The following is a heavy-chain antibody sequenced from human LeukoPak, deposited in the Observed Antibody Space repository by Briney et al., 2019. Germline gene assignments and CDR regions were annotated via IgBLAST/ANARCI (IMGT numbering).Heavy chain of an antibody. J-gene: IGHJ4*02. CDR3: ARSSIIAAAGPYYFDY. D-gene: IGHD6-13*01. CDR1: RGTFSSYA. Sequence: SVKVPCKASRGTFSSYAISWVRQAPGQGLEWMGGIIPIFGTANYAQKFQGRVTITADKSTSTAYMELSSLRSEDTAVYYCARSSIIAAAGPYYFDYWGQGTLVTVSS. V-gene: IGHV1-69*06. CDR2: IIPIFGTA.